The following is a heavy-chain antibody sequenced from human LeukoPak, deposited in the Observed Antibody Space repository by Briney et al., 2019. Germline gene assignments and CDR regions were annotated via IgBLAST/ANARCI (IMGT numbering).Heavy chain of an antibody. Sequence: GGSLRLSCAASGFTVSSNYMSWVRQAPGKGLEWVSVIYSGGSTYYADSVKGRFTISRDNSKNTLYLQMNSLRAEDTAVYYCARDGITMVRGVITTTYFDYWGQGTLVTVSP. J-gene: IGHJ4*02. D-gene: IGHD3-10*01. CDR2: IYSGGST. CDR3: ARDGITMVRGVITTTYFDY. CDR1: GFTVSSNY. V-gene: IGHV3-53*01.